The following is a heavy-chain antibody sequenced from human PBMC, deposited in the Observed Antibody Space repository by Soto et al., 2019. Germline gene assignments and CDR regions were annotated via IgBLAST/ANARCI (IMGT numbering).Heavy chain of an antibody. CDR2: IIPIFGTA. CDR3: ARGRRAPLYIVVVTAMGAFDI. Sequence: SVKVSCKASGGTFSSYAISWVRQAPGQGLEWMGGIIPIFGTANYAQKFQGRVTITADESTSTAYMELSSLRSEDTAVYYCARGRRAPLYIVVVTAMGAFDIWGQGTMVTVSS. CDR1: GGTFSSYA. V-gene: IGHV1-69*13. J-gene: IGHJ3*02. D-gene: IGHD2-21*02.